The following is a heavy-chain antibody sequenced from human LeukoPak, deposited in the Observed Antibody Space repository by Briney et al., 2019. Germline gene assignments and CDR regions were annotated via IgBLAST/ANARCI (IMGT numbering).Heavy chain of an antibody. CDR3: ARVIARDAVAGTAY. Sequence: SETLSLTCTVSGYSISSGYYWGWIRQPPGKGLEWIGSIYHSGSTYYNPSLKSRVTISVDTSKNQFSLKLSSVTAADTAVYYCARVIARDAVAGTAYWGQGTLVTVSS. D-gene: IGHD6-19*01. CDR1: GYSISSGYY. J-gene: IGHJ4*02. V-gene: IGHV4-38-2*02. CDR2: IYHSGST.